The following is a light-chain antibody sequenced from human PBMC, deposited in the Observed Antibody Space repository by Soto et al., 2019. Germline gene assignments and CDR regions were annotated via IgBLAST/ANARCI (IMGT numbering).Light chain of an antibody. V-gene: IGLV1-44*01. J-gene: IGLJ3*02. CDR1: SSNIGSNA. CDR3: AAWDDSLNGWV. CDR2: THN. Sequence: QPVLTQPPSASGTPGQRVTISCSGSSSNIGSNAVNWYQQLPGTAPKLLIYTHNQRPSGVPDRFSDSKSGTSASLAISGLQSEDEADYYCAAWDDSLNGWVFGGGTKVTVL.